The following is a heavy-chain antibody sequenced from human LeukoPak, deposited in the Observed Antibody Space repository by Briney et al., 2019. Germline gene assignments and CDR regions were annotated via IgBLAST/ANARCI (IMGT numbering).Heavy chain of an antibody. D-gene: IGHD5-24*01. CDR1: GFTFSSST. CDR2: ISSSSSYI. Sequence: GGSLRLSCVASGFTFSSSTMNWVRQAPGKGPEWVSSISSSSSYIYYADSVKGRFTISRDNAKNSLYLQMNSLRAEDTAVYYCARETRVRWTDYWGQGILVAVSS. J-gene: IGHJ4*02. CDR3: ARETRVRWTDY. V-gene: IGHV3-21*01.